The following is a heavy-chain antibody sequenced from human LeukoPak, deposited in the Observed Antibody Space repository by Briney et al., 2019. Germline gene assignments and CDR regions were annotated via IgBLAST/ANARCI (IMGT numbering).Heavy chain of an antibody. CDR1: GGSVSNVSYY. CDR3: ASLTTVTQGYFDS. Sequence: PSETLSLTCIVSGGSVSNVSYYWGWIRQPPGKGLEWIGSIYYIGTTYYNPSLESRVTISIDTSKNQFSLKMTSVTATDTAMYYCASLTTVTQGYFDSWGQGTLVTVSS. J-gene: IGHJ4*02. D-gene: IGHD4-17*01. CDR2: IYYIGTT. V-gene: IGHV4-39*01.